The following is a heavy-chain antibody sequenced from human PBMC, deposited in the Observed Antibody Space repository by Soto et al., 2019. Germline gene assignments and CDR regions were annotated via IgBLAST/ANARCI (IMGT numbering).Heavy chain of an antibody. V-gene: IGHV4-31*03. J-gene: IGHJ3*02. CDR2: IYYSGST. CDR1: GGSISSGGYY. Sequence: QVQLQESGPGLVKPSQTLSLTCTVSGGSISSGGYYWSWIRQHPGKGLEWIGYIYYSGSTYYNPSLKSRVTTSVDTSKNQCSMKLSSVTAADTAVYYCARGGYGAYCGGDCYSDAFDIWGQGTMVTVSS. CDR3: ARGGYGAYCGGDCYSDAFDI. D-gene: IGHD2-21*02.